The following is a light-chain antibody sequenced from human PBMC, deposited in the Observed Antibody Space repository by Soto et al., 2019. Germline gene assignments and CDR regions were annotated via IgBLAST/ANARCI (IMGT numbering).Light chain of an antibody. J-gene: IGKJ3*01. CDR3: QQYGSSLFT. V-gene: IGKV3-20*01. CDR2: GAS. CDR1: QSVSSSY. Sequence: EIVLTQSPGTLSLSPGERATLSCRASQSVSSSYLAWYQQKPGQAPRLLIYGASSRATGIPHRFSGSGSGTYFTPTISRLQPEYFAVYYCQQYGSSLFTFGPGTKVDIK.